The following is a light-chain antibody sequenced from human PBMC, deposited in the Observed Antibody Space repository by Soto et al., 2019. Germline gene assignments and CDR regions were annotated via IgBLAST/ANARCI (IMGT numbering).Light chain of an antibody. V-gene: IGKV3-20*01. CDR2: GAS. Sequence: EVVLTQSPGTLSLSPGERATLSCWASQTVSGDYLAWYQQKPGQAPRLLISGASDRATGIPDRFTGSGSGTDFTLTISRLEPEDSAVYFCQQYGNSSQTFGQGTKVEI. CDR3: QQYGNSSQT. J-gene: IGKJ1*01. CDR1: QTVSGDY.